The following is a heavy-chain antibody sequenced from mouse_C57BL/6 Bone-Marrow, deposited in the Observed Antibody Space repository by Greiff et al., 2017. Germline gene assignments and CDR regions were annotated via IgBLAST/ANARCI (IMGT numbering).Heavy chain of an antibody. CDR1: GFTFSSYG. J-gene: IGHJ1*03. CDR2: ISSGGSYT. Sequence: EVKLMESGGDLVKPGGSLKLSCAASGFTFSSYGMSWVRQTPDKRLEWVATISSGGSYTYYPDSVKGRFTISRDNAKNTLYLQMSSLKSEDTAMYYCARRSMIHHWYFDVWGTGTTVTVSS. V-gene: IGHV5-6*02. CDR3: ARRSMIHHWYFDV. D-gene: IGHD2-3*01.